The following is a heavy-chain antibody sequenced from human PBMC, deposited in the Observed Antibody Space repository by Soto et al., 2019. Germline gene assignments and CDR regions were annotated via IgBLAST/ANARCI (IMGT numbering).Heavy chain of an antibody. Sequence: EVQLLESGGGLVQPGGSLRLSCAASGFTFSSYAMGWVRQAPGKGLEWVSAISGSGGSTYYADSVKGRFTISRDNSKNTLYLQMNSLRAEDTAVYYCAKDSDGSSWYGPYNWFDPWGQGTLVTVSS. D-gene: IGHD6-13*01. J-gene: IGHJ5*02. CDR3: AKDSDGSSWYGPYNWFDP. CDR2: ISGSGGST. V-gene: IGHV3-23*01. CDR1: GFTFSSYA.